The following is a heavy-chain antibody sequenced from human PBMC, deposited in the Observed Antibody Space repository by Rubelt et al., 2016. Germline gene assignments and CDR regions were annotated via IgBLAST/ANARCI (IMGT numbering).Heavy chain of an antibody. J-gene: IGHJ1*01. Sequence: QITLKESGPTLVKPTQTLTLTCSFSGFSLSTSGVGVGWIRQPPGKALEWLALIYWNDDKRYSPSLKSRLTITKGTPKNQVVLKMTNVDPLETATYVCAQGYTSSWYAFFQHWGQGTLVTVSA. CDR1: GFSLSTSGVG. CDR3: AQGYTSSWYAFFQH. V-gene: IGHV2-5*01. D-gene: IGHD6-13*01. CDR2: IYWNDDK.